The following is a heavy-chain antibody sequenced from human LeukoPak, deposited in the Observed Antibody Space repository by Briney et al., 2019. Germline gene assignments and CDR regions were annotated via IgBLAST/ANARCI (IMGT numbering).Heavy chain of an antibody. CDR1: GVSFSGYY. CDR3: ARVMAARREDLNWFDP. V-gene: IGHV4-34*01. D-gene: IGHD6-6*01. CDR2: INHSEST. J-gene: IGHJ5*02. Sequence: SETLSLTCAVYGVSFSGYYWSWLRQPPGKGLEWIGEINHSESTNYNPSLKSRVTISVDTSKNQFSLKLSSVTAADTAVYHCARVMAARREDLNWFDPWGQGTLVTVSS.